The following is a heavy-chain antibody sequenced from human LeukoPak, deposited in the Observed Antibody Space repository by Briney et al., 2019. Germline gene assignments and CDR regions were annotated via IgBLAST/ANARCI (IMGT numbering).Heavy chain of an antibody. Sequence: PSQTLSLTCTVSGGSISSGDYYWSWIRQPPGKGLEWIGYIYYSGTTYYNPSLKSRVTISVDTSKNPLSLKLRSVTAADTAVYYCARKTKQYLTDYWGQGTLVTVSS. V-gene: IGHV4-30-4*01. CDR2: IYYSGTT. CDR3: ARKTKQYLTDY. J-gene: IGHJ4*02. D-gene: IGHD2-2*02. CDR1: GGSISSGDYY.